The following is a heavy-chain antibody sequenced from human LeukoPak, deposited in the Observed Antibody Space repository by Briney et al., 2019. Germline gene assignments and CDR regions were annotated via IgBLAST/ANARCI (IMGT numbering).Heavy chain of an antibody. J-gene: IGHJ4*02. D-gene: IGHD2-15*01. CDR3: AKDQIHHCSGGSCYLDY. V-gene: IGHV3-30*18. Sequence: GWSLRLSCAASGFTFSSYGMHWVRQAPGKGPEWVAVISYDGSNKYYADSVKGRFTISRDNSKNTLYLQMNSLRAEDTAVYYCAKDQIHHCSGGSCYLDYWGQGTLVTVSS. CDR2: ISYDGSNK. CDR1: GFTFSSYG.